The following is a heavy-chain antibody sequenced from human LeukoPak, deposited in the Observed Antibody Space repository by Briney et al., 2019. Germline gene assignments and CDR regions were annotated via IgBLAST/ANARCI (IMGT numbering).Heavy chain of an antibody. Sequence: PGGSLRLSCAASGFTFSSYGMHWVRQAPGKGLEWVSYISSSSSTIYYADSVKGRFTISRDNAKNSLYLQMNSLRAEDTAVYYCARDGRDPTGMANYWGQGTLVTVSS. V-gene: IGHV3-48*04. D-gene: IGHD5-24*01. CDR1: GFTFSSYG. J-gene: IGHJ4*02. CDR2: ISSSSSTI. CDR3: ARDGRDPTGMANY.